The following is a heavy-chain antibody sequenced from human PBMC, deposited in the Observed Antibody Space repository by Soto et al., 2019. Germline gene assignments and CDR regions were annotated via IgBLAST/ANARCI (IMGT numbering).Heavy chain of an antibody. D-gene: IGHD2-2*01. CDR2: IRAYNGNT. V-gene: IGHV1-18*01. CDR1: GYIFTSYG. Sequence: VNDSCKGSGYIFTSYGISEVRQARAQGLEGMGWIRAYNGNTNYAQKLQGRVTMTTDTSTSTAYMELRSLRSDDTAVYYCALGGIVVVPAATHYYYYMDVWGKGTTVTVSS. CDR3: ALGGIVVVPAATHYYYYMDV. J-gene: IGHJ6*03.